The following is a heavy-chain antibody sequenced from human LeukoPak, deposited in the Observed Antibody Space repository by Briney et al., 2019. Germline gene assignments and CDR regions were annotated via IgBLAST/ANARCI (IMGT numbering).Heavy chain of an antibody. CDR3: AKGSSNGRPYYFDY. Sequence: GGSLRLSCAASGFTFSSYVMSWVRQAPGKGPEWVSALSGGGDSTYYVDSVKGRFTTSRDNSKNTLYLQMNSLRAEDTAVYYCAKGSSNGRPYYFDYWGQGALVTVSS. V-gene: IGHV3-23*01. CDR2: LSGGGDST. D-gene: IGHD2-8*01. CDR1: GFTFSSYV. J-gene: IGHJ4*02.